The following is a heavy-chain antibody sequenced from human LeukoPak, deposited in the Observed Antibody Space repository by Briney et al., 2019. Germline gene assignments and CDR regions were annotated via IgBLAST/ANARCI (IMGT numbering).Heavy chain of an antibody. D-gene: IGHD2-21*02. CDR3: ARDPGDLRWGMDV. Sequence: GGSLRLSCAASGFTFTPYSINWVRQAPGKGLEWVSSSSSSNSYYADSVKGRFTISRDNAKRSVYLQMNSLRAEDTAVYYRARDPGDLRWGMDVWGQGTTVTVAS. CDR1: GFTFTPYS. V-gene: IGHV3-21*01. J-gene: IGHJ6*02. CDR2: SSSSNS.